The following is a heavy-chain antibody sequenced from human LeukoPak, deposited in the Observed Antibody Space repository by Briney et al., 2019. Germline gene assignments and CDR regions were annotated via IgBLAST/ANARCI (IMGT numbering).Heavy chain of an antibody. CDR2: INAGNGNT. D-gene: IGHD3-22*01. J-gene: IGHJ4*02. CDR3: ARALGIVYSRPFDY. CDR1: GYTFTPYA. V-gene: IGHV1-3*01. Sequence: GASVTVSCKASGYTFTPYAMHWVRQAPGQRLEWMGWINAGNGNTKYSQKFQGRVTITRDTSASTACMELRSLISEDTAVYYCARALGIVYSRPFDYWGQGTLVTVSS.